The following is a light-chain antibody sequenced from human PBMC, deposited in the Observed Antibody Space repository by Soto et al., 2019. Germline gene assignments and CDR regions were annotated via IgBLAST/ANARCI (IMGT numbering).Light chain of an antibody. V-gene: IGLV2-14*01. CDR3: SSYTSSSTPYV. CDR2: EVS. Sequence: QSALTQPRSVSGSPGQSVTISCTRTSSDVANYKYVSWYQQHPGKAPKLMIYEVSNRPSGVSNRFSGSKSGNTASLTISGLQAEDEADYYCSSYTSSSTPYVFGTGTKVTVL. CDR1: SSDVANYKY. J-gene: IGLJ1*01.